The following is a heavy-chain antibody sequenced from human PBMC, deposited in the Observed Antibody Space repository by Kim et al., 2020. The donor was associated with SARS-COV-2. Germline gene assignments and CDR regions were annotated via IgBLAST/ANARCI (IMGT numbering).Heavy chain of an antibody. J-gene: IGHJ4*02. CDR1: GGSISSYY. CDR3: ARGLEGYSSGWYFDY. Sequence: SETLSLTCTVSGGSISSYYWSWIRQPPGKGLEWIGYIYYSGSTNYNPSLKSRVTISVDTSKNQFSLKLSSVTAADTAVYYCARGLEGYSSGWYFDYWGQETLVTVSS. CDR2: IYYSGST. D-gene: IGHD6-19*01. V-gene: IGHV4-59*13.